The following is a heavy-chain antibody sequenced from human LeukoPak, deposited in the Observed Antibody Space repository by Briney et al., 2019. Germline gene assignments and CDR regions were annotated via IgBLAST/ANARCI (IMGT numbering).Heavy chain of an antibody. Sequence: ASVKVSCKASGYTFTGYYMHWVRQATGQGLEWMGWMNPNSGNTGYAQEFQGRVTMTRTTYISTAYLELSSVRSEDTAVYYCARGGVVAGTGWAYWGQGTLVTVSS. V-gene: IGHV1-8*02. D-gene: IGHD6-19*01. J-gene: IGHJ4*02. CDR1: GYTFTGYY. CDR3: ARGGVVAGTGWAY. CDR2: MNPNSGNT.